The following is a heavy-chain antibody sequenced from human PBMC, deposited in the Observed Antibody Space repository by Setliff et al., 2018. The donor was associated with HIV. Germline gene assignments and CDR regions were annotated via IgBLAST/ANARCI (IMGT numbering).Heavy chain of an antibody. CDR1: GGSISSHY. Sequence: SETLSLTCTVSGGSISSHYWNWIRQPPGKGLGWLAYVYYSGSTNYNPSLKSRVTISVDSSKNHSSLRLHSLTAADTAVYYCARALAYCGADCPEDAFDIWGQGTLVTVSS. CDR2: VYYSGST. V-gene: IGHV4-59*11. J-gene: IGHJ3*02. CDR3: ARALAYCGADCPEDAFDI. D-gene: IGHD2-21*01.